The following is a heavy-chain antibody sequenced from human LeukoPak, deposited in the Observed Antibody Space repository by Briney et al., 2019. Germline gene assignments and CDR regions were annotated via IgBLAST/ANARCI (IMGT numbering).Heavy chain of an antibody. CDR2: IIPIFGTA. J-gene: IGHJ6*03. Sequence: GSLVKVSRKPSGRTFSSYDISWVRQAPGQALEWMAGIIPIFGTANYAQKFQGRVTITPHESTRTVYMELTSLRPDDQPIYYCERDRQNGVDYSYYYMDVWGKGTTVTVSS. CDR1: GRTFSSYD. V-gene: IGHV1-69*01. CDR3: ERDRQNGVDYSYYYMDV. D-gene: IGHD1-1*01.